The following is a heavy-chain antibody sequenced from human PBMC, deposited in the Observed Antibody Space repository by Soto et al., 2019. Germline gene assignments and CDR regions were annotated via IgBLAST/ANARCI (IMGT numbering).Heavy chain of an antibody. D-gene: IGHD6-13*01. V-gene: IGHV1-46*01. CDR2: INPSGGST. CDR1: GYTFTSYY. J-gene: IGHJ4*02. CDR3: ARTIAAAGPTPGYYFEY. Sequence: QVQLVQSGAEVKKPGASVKVSCKASGYTFTSYYMHWVRQAPGQGLEWMGIINPSGGSTSYAQKLQGRVTMPRDRSTSTVYMELSSLRSEDTAVYSCARTIAAAGPTPGYYFEYWGQGPQVTVSS.